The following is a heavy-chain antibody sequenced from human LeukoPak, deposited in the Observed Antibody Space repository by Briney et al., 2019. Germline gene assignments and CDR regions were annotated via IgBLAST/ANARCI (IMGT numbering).Heavy chain of an antibody. V-gene: IGHV1-8*01. CDR2: MNPNSGNT. J-gene: IGHJ1*01. CDR3: ARVYSSSSDQYFQH. CDR1: GYTFTSYD. Sequence: ASVKVSCKASGYTFTSYDINWVRQATGQGLEWMGWMNPNSGNTGYAQKFQGRVTMTRNTSISTAYMELSSLRSEDTAVYYCARVYSSSSDQYFQHWGQGTLDTVSS. D-gene: IGHD6-6*01.